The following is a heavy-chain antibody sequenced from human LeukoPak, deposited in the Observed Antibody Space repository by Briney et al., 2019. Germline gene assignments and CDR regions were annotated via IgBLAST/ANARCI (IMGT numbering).Heavy chain of an antibody. CDR3: ASSSSPTRSVGVEFDY. D-gene: IGHD6-13*01. Sequence: SETLSLTCTVSGGSISSYYWSWIRQPPGKGLEWIGYIYYSGSTYYNPSLKSRVTISVDTSKNQFSLKLSSVTAADTAVYYCASSSSPTRSVGVEFDYWGQGTLVTVSS. CDR1: GGSISSYY. CDR2: IYYSGST. V-gene: IGHV4-59*12. J-gene: IGHJ4*02.